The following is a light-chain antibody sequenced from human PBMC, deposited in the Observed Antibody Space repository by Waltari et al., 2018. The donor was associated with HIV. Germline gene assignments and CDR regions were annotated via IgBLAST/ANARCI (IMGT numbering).Light chain of an antibody. J-gene: IGKJ4*01. Sequence: IQLTQSPPSLSASVGDRVTITCRASQDINTRLAWYQQKPGKAPNLVFYASSRLQSGVPSRFSGSGSGTFFTLTIDDFQTDDSATYYCQHGSDFPLSFGGGTKVEI. CDR3: QHGSDFPLS. CDR2: ASS. V-gene: IGKV1-12*01. CDR1: QDINTR.